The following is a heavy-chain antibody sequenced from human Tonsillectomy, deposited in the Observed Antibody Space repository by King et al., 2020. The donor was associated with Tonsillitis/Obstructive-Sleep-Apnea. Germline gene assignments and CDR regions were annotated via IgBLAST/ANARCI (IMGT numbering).Heavy chain of an antibody. V-gene: IGHV4-4*02. CDR1: GDSISRDHW. CDR2: IYHRGRT. J-gene: IGHJ3*02. D-gene: IGHD3-3*01. CDR3: ARGLDSPEWLLSRGLDGFEI. Sequence: QLQESGPGLVKPSGTLSLTCAVSGDSISRDHWYSVVRQPPGKGLEWMGEIYHRGRTNYNPSLKSRVSVSVDKSKNQFSLKLSSVIAADTAVYYCARGLDSPEWLLSRGLDGFEIWGQGTMVTVSS.